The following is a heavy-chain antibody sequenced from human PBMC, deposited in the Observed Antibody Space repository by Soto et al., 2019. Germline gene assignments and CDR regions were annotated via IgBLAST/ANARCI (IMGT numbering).Heavy chain of an antibody. D-gene: IGHD2-2*01. CDR3: SIGSWSAETFDV. CDR2: IIPMLTVT. J-gene: IGHJ3*01. Sequence: QVHLIQSGAEVKKPGSSVKVSCKAAGGTFNTYTLFWVRQAPGHGLEWMGRIIPMLTVTNSAQKFQGRLTLTADKSTGTAFMELTSLRSDDTAVYYCSIGSWSAETFDVGGQGTMVTVSS. V-gene: IGHV1-69*02. CDR1: GGTFNTYT.